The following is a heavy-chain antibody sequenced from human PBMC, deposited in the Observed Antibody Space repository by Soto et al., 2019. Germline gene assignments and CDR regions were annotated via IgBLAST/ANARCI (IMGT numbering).Heavy chain of an antibody. D-gene: IGHD3-22*01. CDR3: ARATDIYSYDPSGYYYFDE. CDR1: GGPFSGYA. Sequence: VLLMQSGAEVKKPGSSGTVSCKASGGPFSGYAVSWVRQSLGRGLEWMGGIIPVFNTASYARNFQDRVTITADDSTSTAYRELSGLRSEDTAVYYCARATDIYSYDPSGYYYFDEWGHGTQVTVSS. CDR2: IIPVFNTA. J-gene: IGHJ4*01. V-gene: IGHV1-69*01.